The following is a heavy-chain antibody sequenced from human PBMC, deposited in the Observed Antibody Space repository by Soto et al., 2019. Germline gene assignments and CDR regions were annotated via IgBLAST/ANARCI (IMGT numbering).Heavy chain of an antibody. V-gene: IGHV4-31*11. CDR3: ARRFQYSSSRDAFDI. CDR2: IAYSGDT. J-gene: IGHJ3*02. D-gene: IGHD6-6*01. Sequence: KTSETLSLTCAVSGGSIISADSYWFWIRKHPGKGLEWIGYIAYSGDTYYNPSLRSRVTISADTYENKFSLKLSSVTAADTAVYYCARRFQYSSSRDAFDIWGQGTMVTVSS. CDR1: GGSIISADSY.